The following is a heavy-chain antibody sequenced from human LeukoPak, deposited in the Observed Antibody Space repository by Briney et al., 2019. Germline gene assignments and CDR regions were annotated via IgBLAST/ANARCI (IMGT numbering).Heavy chain of an antibody. CDR3: ARDPPLRYFDAFDI. CDR2: ISSSGSTI. CDR1: GFTFSDYY. V-gene: IGHV3-11*01. J-gene: IGHJ3*02. D-gene: IGHD3-9*01. Sequence: GGSLRLSCAASGFTFSDYYMSWIRQAPGKGLEWVSYISSSGSTIYYADSVKGRFTISRDNAKNSLYLQMNSLRAEDTAVYYCARDPPLRYFDAFDIWGQGTMVTVSS.